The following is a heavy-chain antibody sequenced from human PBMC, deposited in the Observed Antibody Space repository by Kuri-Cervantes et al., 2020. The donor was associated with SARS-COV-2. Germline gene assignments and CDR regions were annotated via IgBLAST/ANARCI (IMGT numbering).Heavy chain of an antibody. J-gene: IGHJ4*02. V-gene: IGHV3-15*01. CDR3: TTDSYYYDSSGYYSKLYDFDY. D-gene: IGHD3-22*01. CDR1: GFTFSNAW. CDR2: IKSKTDGGTT. Sequence: GESLKISCAASGFTFSNAWMSWVRQAPGKGLEWVGRIKSKTDGGTTDYAAPVKGRFTISRDDSKNTLYLQMNGLKTEDTAVYYCTTDSYYYDSSGYYSKLYDFDYWGQGTLVTVSS.